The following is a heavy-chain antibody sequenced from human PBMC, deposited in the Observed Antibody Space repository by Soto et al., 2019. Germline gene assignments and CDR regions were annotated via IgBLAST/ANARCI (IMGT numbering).Heavy chain of an antibody. Sequence: QVQLVQSGAEVKKPGSSVKVSCKASGGTFSSYAISWVRQAPGQGLEWMGWIIPIFGTANYSRKFQGRVTITADESTSPAHMELSSLRSEDTAVYYCAGRLNWNATFFDYWGQGTLVTVSS. CDR3: AGRLNWNATFFDY. CDR2: IIPIFGTA. J-gene: IGHJ4*02. V-gene: IGHV1-69*12. CDR1: GGTFSSYA. D-gene: IGHD1-20*01.